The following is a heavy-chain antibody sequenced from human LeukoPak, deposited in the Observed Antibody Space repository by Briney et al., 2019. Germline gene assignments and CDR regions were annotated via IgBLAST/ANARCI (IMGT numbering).Heavy chain of an antibody. V-gene: IGHV1-46*04. CDR2: INPSGGST. J-gene: IGHJ3*01. CDR1: GYTFTSYY. D-gene: IGHD2-2*01. Sequence: GASVKVSCKASGYTFTSYYMHWVRQAPGQGLEWMGIINPSGGSTNYAQKLKGRFTMSRDTSTSTVYMELSSLRSEDTAVCYCTSCASSTSCYLWGQGTMVTVSS. CDR3: TSCASSTSCYL.